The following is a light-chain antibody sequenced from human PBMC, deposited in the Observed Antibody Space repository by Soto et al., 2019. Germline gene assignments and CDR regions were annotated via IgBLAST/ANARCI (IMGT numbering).Light chain of an antibody. V-gene: IGKV3-11*01. Sequence: EIVLTQSPATLYLSPGERATLSCRASQNIDSYLAWYQQKPGQAPRLLIHDTSMRATGIPARFSGSGSGTDFTLTISSLEPEDFAVYYCQQRTTWPALSFGGGTRVEV. J-gene: IGKJ4*01. CDR1: QNIDSY. CDR2: DTS. CDR3: QQRTTWPALS.